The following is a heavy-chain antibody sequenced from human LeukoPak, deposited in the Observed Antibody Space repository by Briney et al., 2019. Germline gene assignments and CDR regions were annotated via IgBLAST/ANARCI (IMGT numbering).Heavy chain of an antibody. V-gene: IGHV4-39*01. CDR2: IYYSGST. CDR1: GGSISSSSYY. CDR3: VVGYCSSTSCQENAFDI. D-gene: IGHD2-2*01. Sequence: SETLSLTCTVSGGSISSSSYYWGWIRQPPGKGLEWIGSIYYSGSTHYNPSLKSRATISVDTSKNQFSLKLSSVTAADTAVYYCVVGYCSSTSCQENAFDIWGQGTMVTVSS. J-gene: IGHJ3*02.